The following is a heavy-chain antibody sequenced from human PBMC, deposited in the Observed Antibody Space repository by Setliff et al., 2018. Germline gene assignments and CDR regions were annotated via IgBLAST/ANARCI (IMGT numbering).Heavy chain of an antibody. V-gene: IGHV4-39*01. Sequence: SETLSLTCTVSGGSINSGVYYWGWIRQPPGKGLEWIGRIYHGGDTYYNASLKSRLTISVDTSKNQFSLKLRSVTAADTAVYYCARATGFFYMDVWGKGTTVTVSS. CDR1: GGSINSGVYY. CDR3: ARATGFFYMDV. D-gene: IGHD3-3*01. J-gene: IGHJ6*03. CDR2: IYHGGDT.